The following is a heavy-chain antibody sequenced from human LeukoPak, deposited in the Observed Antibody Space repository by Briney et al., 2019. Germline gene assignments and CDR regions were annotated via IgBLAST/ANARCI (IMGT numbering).Heavy chain of an antibody. CDR1: GFSFSTYN. CDR3: ARDHMWGFDH. CDR2: MGSDGTTR. V-gene: IGHV3-30*02. D-gene: IGHD1-26*01. Sequence: PGGSLRLSCAASGFSFSTYNMHWARQAPGKGLEWLAFMGSDGTTRYYAESVRGRFTISRDTSKNTLYLQMVSLRPEDTAVYYCARDHMWGFDHWGQGTLVTVPS. J-gene: IGHJ4*02.